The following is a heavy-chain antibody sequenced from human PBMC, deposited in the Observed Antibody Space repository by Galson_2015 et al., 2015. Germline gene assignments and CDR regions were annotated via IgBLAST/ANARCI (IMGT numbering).Heavy chain of an antibody. CDR1: GFTFSSYA. CDR3: ARRLDY. Sequence: SLRLSCAASGFTFSSYAMHWVRQAPGKGLEWVAVISYDGSNKYYADSVKGRFTISRDNSKNTPYLQMNSLRAEDTAVYYCARRLDYWGQGTLVTVSS. J-gene: IGHJ4*02. V-gene: IGHV3-30-3*01. CDR2: ISYDGSNK.